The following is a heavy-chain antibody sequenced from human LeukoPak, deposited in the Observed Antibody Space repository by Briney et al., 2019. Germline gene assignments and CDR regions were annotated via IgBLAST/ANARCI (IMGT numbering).Heavy chain of an antibody. Sequence: GGSLRLSCAASGFTFATYAMGWVRQSPGKGLEWVSTISETGGGTHYPNSVRGRFTISRDNSKNTLYLQMNNLRAEDTAIYYCDASDFWGQGTLVTVSS. V-gene: IGHV3-23*01. CDR1: GFTFATYA. CDR3: DASDF. J-gene: IGHJ4*02. CDR2: ISETGGGT.